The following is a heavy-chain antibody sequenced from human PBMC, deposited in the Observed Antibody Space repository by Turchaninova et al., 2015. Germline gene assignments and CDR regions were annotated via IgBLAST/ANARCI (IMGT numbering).Heavy chain of an antibody. CDR2: VNRTGST. CDR3: ARGRGVGIYYYGMDL. V-gene: IGHV4-34*01. Sequence: QVQLQQWGAGLLKPSETLSLTCAVYGGSFSGYYCSWIRQPPGKGLDWIGEVNRTGSTASNSSLRSRLTLSLDTSQNQFPLKLNSVTAADTAMYYCARGRGVGIYYYGMDLWGQGTTVTVSS. CDR1: GGSFSGYY. D-gene: IGHD3-10*01. J-gene: IGHJ6*02.